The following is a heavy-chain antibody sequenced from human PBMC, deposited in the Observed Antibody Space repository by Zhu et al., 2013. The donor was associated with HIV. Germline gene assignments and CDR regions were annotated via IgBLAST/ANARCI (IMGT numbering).Heavy chain of an antibody. D-gene: IGHD6-19*01. CDR1: GYTFTGYW. CDR3: ARGDSSGWYGQYLQY. V-gene: IGHV1-2*02. CDR2: IDPKSGGT. Sequence: QVQLVQSGAEVKKPGASVKVSCKASGYTFTGYWIHWLRQAPGQGPEWMGWIDPKSGGTNYAQQFLGRVTLTSDTSITTAHMDLSSLTSDDTAVYYCARGDSSGWYGQYLQYWGLGTLVSVPS. J-gene: IGHJ1*01.